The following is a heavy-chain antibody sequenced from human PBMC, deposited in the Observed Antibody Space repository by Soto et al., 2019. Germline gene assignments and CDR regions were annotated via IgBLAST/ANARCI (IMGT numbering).Heavy chain of an antibody. J-gene: IGHJ4*02. CDR2: VNEDGSEK. Sequence: PGGSLRLSCAASGFTFSHYSMSWVRQAPGKGLEWVANVNEDGSEKNFVDSVKGRFTISRDDAKNSLYLQMNSLRAEDTAVYYCARGPRVFKALDYWGQGTLVTVSS. V-gene: IGHV3-7*01. D-gene: IGHD6-13*01. CDR3: ARGPRVFKALDY. CDR1: GFTFSHYS.